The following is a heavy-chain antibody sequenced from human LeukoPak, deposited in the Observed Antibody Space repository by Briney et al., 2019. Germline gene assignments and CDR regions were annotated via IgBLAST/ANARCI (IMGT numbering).Heavy chain of an antibody. CDR1: GGSISSSSYY. CDR2: IYYSGST. J-gene: IGHJ4*02. CDR3: ARQYSSGWYGVLIGFDY. V-gene: IGHV4-39*01. Sequence: PSETLSLTCTVSGGSISSSSYYWGWIRQPPGKGLEWIGSIYYSGSTYYNPSLKSRVTISVDTSKNQFSLKLSSVTAADTAVYYCARQYSSGWYGVLIGFDYWGQGTLVTVSS. D-gene: IGHD6-19*01.